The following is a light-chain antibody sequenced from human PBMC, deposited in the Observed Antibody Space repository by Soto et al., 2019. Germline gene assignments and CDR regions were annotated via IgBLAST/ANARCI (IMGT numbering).Light chain of an antibody. Sequence: EIVLTQSPGTLSLSPGERATLSCRASQSVSSTFLAWYQQKPGQAPRLLIYGTSTRATGIPARFSGSGSGTEFTLTISSLQSEDFSVYYCQQYNNWPLNCGGGTKVDIK. CDR1: QSVSST. CDR3: QQYNNWPLN. J-gene: IGKJ4*01. V-gene: IGKV3-15*01. CDR2: GTS.